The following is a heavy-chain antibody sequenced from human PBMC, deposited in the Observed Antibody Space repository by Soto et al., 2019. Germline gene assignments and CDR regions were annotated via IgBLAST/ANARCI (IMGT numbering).Heavy chain of an antibody. V-gene: IGHV3-21*01. Sequence: GGSLRLSCAASGLTFSSYAMSWVRQAPGKGLEWVSSISSSSSYIYYADSVKGRFTISRDNAKNSLYLQMNSLRAEDTAVYYCTTDIWSGSYADPYYYYGMDVWGQGTTVTVSS. CDR3: TTDIWSGSYADPYYYYGMDV. CDR2: ISSSSSYI. D-gene: IGHD3-3*01. J-gene: IGHJ6*02. CDR1: GLTFSSYA.